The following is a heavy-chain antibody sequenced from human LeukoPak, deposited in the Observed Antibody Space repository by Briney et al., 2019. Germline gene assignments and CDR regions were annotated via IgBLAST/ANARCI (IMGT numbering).Heavy chain of an antibody. J-gene: IGHJ6*03. CDR1: GGYICGYY. V-gene: IGHV4-4*09. Sequence: PSETLSLTCTVSGGYICGYYWSWIPQPPGKGLEWIGYIYSSGTTNYNPSLKSRLTISADTSKNQFSLRLTPATAADTAVYYCARRGGRQLGPHSYYYFMDVWGKGTTVTVSS. CDR3: ARRGGRQLGPHSYYYFMDV. CDR2: IYSSGTT. D-gene: IGHD6-6*01.